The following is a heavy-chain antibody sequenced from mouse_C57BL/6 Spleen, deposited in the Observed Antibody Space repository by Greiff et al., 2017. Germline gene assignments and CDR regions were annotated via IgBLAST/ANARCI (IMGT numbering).Heavy chain of an antibody. CDR1: GFTFSSYG. Sequence: EVKLMESGGDLVKPGGSLKLSCAASGFTFSSYGMSWVRQTPDKRLEWVATISSGGSYTYYPDSVKGRFTISRDNAKNTLYLQMSSLKSEDTAMYYCARHGADGYYSYYAMDYWGQGTSVTVSS. V-gene: IGHV5-6*01. D-gene: IGHD2-3*01. CDR3: ARHGADGYYSYYAMDY. CDR2: ISSGGSYT. J-gene: IGHJ4*01.